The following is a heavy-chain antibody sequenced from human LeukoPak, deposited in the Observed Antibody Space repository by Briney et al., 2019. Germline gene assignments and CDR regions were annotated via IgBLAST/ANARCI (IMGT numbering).Heavy chain of an antibody. Sequence: GGSLRLSCAASGFSSYAMSWVRQAPGQGLEWVSGISGSSHSRTDYADSVKGRFTISRDNSKNTLFLQVDTLRVEDTATYYCAKDRSLGRLVHDAFDVWGQGTEVVVSS. CDR3: AKDRSLGRLVHDAFDV. V-gene: IGHV3-23*01. CDR1: GFSSYA. CDR2: ISGSSHSRT. D-gene: IGHD3-16*01. J-gene: IGHJ3*01.